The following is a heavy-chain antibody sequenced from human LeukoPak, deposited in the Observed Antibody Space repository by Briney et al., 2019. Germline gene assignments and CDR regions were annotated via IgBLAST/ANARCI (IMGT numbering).Heavy chain of an antibody. D-gene: IGHD1-26*01. CDR3: AKSLLTTASGTGRAFDI. Sequence: GGSLRLSCAASGFTFSSYDMNWAGQAPGKGLEWVSAISDSGGRTYYADSVKGRFTISRDNSKDTLYLQMDSLRAEDTAKYYCAKSLLTTASGTGRAFDIWGQGTMVTVSA. J-gene: IGHJ3*02. V-gene: IGHV3-23*01. CDR2: ISDSGGRT. CDR1: GFTFSSYD.